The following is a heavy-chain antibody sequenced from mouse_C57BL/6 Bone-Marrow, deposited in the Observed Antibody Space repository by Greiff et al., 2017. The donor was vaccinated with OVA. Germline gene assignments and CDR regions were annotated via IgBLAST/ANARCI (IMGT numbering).Heavy chain of an antibody. CDR3: ARPYAPCSSLDY. Sequence: EVQGVESGGDLVKPGGSLKLSCAASGFTFSSYGMYWVRQTPDKRLEWVATISSGGSYTYYPDSVKGRFTISRDNAKKTLYRQMSSLKSEDTAMYYCARPYAPCSSLDYWGQGTTLTVSS. CDR1: GFTFSSYG. V-gene: IGHV5-6*01. D-gene: IGHD1-1*01. J-gene: IGHJ2*01. CDR2: ISSGGSYT.